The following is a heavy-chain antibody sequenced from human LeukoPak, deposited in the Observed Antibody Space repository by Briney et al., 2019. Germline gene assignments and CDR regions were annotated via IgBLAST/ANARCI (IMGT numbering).Heavy chain of an antibody. J-gene: IGHJ4*02. V-gene: IGHV3-23*01. CDR1: GFTFSSYA. D-gene: IGHD6-13*01. Sequence: GGSLRLSCAASGFTFSSYAMSWVRQAPGKGLKWVSTINDNGDGTYYADSVKGRFTISRDNSKNTLYLQMNSLRAEDTAVYYCAKDLRQPGFDYWGQGTLVTVSS. CDR2: INDNGDGT. CDR3: AKDLRQPGFDY.